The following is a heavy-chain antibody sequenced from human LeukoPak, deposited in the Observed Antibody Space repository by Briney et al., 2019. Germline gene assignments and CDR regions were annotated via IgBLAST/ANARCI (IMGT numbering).Heavy chain of an antibody. CDR1: GFTFSSYW. CDR2: IASDGSST. J-gene: IGHJ6*02. V-gene: IGHV3-74*01. D-gene: IGHD2-2*01. CDR3: ARRGDIVVVPAAIRVVYYYGMDV. Sequence: PGGSLRLSCAASGFTFSSYWMNWVRQAPGKGLVWVSRIASDGSSTTYADSVKGRFSIFRDNAKNTLYLQMNSLRVEDTAVYYCARRGDIVVVPAAIRVVYYYGMDVWGQGTTVTVSS.